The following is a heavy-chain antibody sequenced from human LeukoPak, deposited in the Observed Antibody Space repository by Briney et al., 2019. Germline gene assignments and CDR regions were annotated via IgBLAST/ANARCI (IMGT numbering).Heavy chain of an antibody. J-gene: IGHJ3*02. CDR1: GFTVSSDY. Sequence: GGSLRLSCAASGFTVSSDYMTWVRQAPGKGLEWVSFVYSGGSTYYEDSVKGRFTISRDSSKNTLFLQMNSLRVGDTAVYYCARAGYYDSSGFYAPDAFDIWGQGTVVTVSS. D-gene: IGHD3-22*01. CDR2: VYSGGST. V-gene: IGHV3-53*01. CDR3: ARAGYYDSSGFYAPDAFDI.